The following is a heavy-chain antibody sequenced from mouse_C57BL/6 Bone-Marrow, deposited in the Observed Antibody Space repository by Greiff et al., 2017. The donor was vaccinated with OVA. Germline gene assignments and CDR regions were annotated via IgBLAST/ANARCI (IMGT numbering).Heavy chain of an antibody. J-gene: IGHJ3*01. CDR2: IYPGDGDT. Sequence: VKLKESGPELVKPGASVKISCKASGYAFSSSWMNWVKQRPGKGLEWIGRIYPGDGDTNYNGKFKGKATLTADKSSSTAYMQLSSLTSEDSAVYFCASHYGSFWFAYWGQGTLVTVSA. D-gene: IGHD1-1*01. CDR1: GYAFSSSW. V-gene: IGHV1-82*01. CDR3: ASHYGSFWFAY.